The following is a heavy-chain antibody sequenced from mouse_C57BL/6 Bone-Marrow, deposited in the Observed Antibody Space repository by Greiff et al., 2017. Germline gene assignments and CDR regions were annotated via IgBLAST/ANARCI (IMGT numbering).Heavy chain of an antibody. CDR2: INPNNGGT. Sequence: EVQLQQSGPELVKPGASVKISCKASGYTFTDYYMNWVKQSHGKSLEWIGDINPNNGGTSYNQKFKGKATLTVDKSSSTAYMELRSLTSEDSAVYYCARSTMVTTPYYYAMDYWGQGTSVTVSS. V-gene: IGHV1-26*01. CDR3: ARSTMVTTPYYYAMDY. J-gene: IGHJ4*01. D-gene: IGHD2-2*01. CDR1: GYTFTDYY.